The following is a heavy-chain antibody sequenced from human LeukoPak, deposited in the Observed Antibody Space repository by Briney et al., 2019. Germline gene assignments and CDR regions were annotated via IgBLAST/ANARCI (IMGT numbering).Heavy chain of an antibody. CDR1: GGSISSGSYY. CDR2: IYTSGST. Sequence: SQTLSLTCTVSGGSISSGSYYWSWIRQPAGKGLEWIGRIYTSGSTNYNPSLKSRVTISVDTSKNQFSLKLSSVTAADTAVYYCARSRLFRYFDYWGQGTLVTVSS. V-gene: IGHV4-61*02. D-gene: IGHD3-3*01. CDR3: ARSRLFRYFDY. J-gene: IGHJ4*02.